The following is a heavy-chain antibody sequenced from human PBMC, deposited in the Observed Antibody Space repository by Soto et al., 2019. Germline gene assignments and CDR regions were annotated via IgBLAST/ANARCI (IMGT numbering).Heavy chain of an antibody. CDR3: ARARGKAVVAPGY. J-gene: IGHJ2*01. V-gene: IGHV1-3*01. D-gene: IGHD6-19*01. CDR2: INAGNGNT. Sequence: ASVKVSCKASGYTFTSYAMHWVRQAPGQRLEWMGWINAGNGNTKYSQKFQGRVTITRDTSASTAYMELSSLRSEDTAVYYCARARGKAVVAPGYWGREPLFTFS. CDR1: GYTFTSYA.